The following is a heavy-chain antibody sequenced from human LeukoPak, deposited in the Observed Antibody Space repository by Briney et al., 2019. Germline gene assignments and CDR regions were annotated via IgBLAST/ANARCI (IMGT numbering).Heavy chain of an antibody. D-gene: IGHD2-2*01. CDR1: GYTFTGYY. CDR2: INPNSGGT. Sequence: ASVKVSCKASGYTFTGYYMHWVRQAPGQGLEWMGWINPNSGGTNYAQKFQGWVTMTRDTSISTAFMELTRLRSDDTAVYYCARDYCSSTSCLFDYWGQGTLVTVSS. V-gene: IGHV1-2*04. CDR3: ARDYCSSTSCLFDY. J-gene: IGHJ4*02.